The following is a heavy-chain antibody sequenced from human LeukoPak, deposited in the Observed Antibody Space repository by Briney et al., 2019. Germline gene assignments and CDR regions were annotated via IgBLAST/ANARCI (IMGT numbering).Heavy chain of an antibody. Sequence: GGSLRLSCAASGFTFSTYWMSWVRQAPGKGLEWVSAISGSGGSTYYADSVKGRFTISRDNSKNTLYLQMNSLRAEDTAVYYCAKSGVPAAINWFDPWGQGTLVTVSS. CDR1: GFTFSTYW. CDR3: AKSGVPAAINWFDP. V-gene: IGHV3-23*01. J-gene: IGHJ5*02. CDR2: ISGSGGST. D-gene: IGHD2-2*01.